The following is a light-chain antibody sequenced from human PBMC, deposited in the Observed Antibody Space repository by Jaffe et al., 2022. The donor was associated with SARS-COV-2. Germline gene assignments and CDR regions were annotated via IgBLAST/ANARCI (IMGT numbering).Light chain of an antibody. CDR1: SGDFGGYNY. CDR3: SSYIGSHIRL. Sequence: QSALTQPASVSGSPGQSIAISCTGTSGDFGGYNYVSWYQHLPASAPKLIIYDVSSRPSGVSNRFSGSKSGNTASLTISGLQPEDEADYYCSSYIGSHIRLFGGGTKLTVL. CDR2: DVS. J-gene: IGLJ3*02. V-gene: IGLV2-14*03.